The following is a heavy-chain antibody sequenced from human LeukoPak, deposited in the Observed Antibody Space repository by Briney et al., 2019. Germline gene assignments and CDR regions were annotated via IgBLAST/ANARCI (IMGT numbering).Heavy chain of an antibody. V-gene: IGHV3-23*01. CDR3: ANGYSSTWSSVDP. D-gene: IGHD2-2*01. CDR2: ISGSVTST. Sequence: AISGSVTSTYYADSVKGRFTISRDYSKNTLYLQMKSLRTEDTAVYYCANGYSSTWSSVDPWGQGTLATVSS. J-gene: IGHJ5*02.